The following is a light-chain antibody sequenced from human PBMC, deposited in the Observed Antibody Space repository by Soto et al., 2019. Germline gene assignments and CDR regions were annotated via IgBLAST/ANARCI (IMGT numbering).Light chain of an antibody. V-gene: IGKV3-11*01. CDR2: DAS. Sequence: EIVMTQSPGTLSVSPGEGVTLSCRSIQSVGSYLAWYQQKPGQAPRLLIYDASNRATGIPARFSGSGSGTDFTLTISSLEPEDFAVYYCQQRSNWPPTFGQGTRLEIK. CDR3: QQRSNWPPT. CDR1: QSVGSY. J-gene: IGKJ5*01.